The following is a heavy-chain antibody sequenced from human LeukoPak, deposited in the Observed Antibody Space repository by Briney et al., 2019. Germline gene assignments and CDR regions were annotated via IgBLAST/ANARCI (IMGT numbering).Heavy chain of an antibody. D-gene: IGHD4-17*01. Sequence: ASVKVSCKASGYTFTSYAMNWVRQAPGQGLEWMGWINTNTGNPTYAQGFTGRFVFSLDTSVSTAYLQISSLKAEDTAVYYCAREATTVSYYYYYMDVWGKGTTVTVSS. J-gene: IGHJ6*03. V-gene: IGHV7-4-1*02. CDR1: GYTFTSYA. CDR3: AREATTVSYYYYYMDV. CDR2: INTNTGNP.